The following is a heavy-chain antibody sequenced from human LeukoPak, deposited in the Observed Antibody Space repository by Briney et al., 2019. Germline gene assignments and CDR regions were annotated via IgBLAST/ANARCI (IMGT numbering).Heavy chain of an antibody. CDR2: IRDKPDGGTT. J-gene: IGHJ6*02. Sequence: TGGSLRLSCAASGFTFSNAWMSWVRQAPGKGLQWVGLIRDKPDGGTTDYAAPVKGRFTISRDDSKSMLYLQMNSLKTEDTAVYYCTTDNAPGMDVWGQGTTVTVSS. V-gene: IGHV3-15*01. CDR3: TTDNAPGMDV. D-gene: IGHD2-2*01. CDR1: GFTFSNAW.